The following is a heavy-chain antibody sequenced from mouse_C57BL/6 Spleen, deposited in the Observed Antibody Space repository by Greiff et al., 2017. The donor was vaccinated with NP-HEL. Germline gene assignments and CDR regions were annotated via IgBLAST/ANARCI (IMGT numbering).Heavy chain of an antibody. V-gene: IGHV1-64*01. Sequence: QVHVKQPGAELVKPGASVKLSCKASGYTFTSYWMHWVKQRPGQGLEWIGMIHPNSGSTNYNEKFKSKATLTVDKSSSTAYMQLSSLTSEDSAVYYGARWGDGYYGYAMDYWGQGTSVTVSS. CDR3: ARWGDGYYGYAMDY. CDR2: IHPNSGST. D-gene: IGHD2-3*01. J-gene: IGHJ4*01. CDR1: GYTFTSYW.